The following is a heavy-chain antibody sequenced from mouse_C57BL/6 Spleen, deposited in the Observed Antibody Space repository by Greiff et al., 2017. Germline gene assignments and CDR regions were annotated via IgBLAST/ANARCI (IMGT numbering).Heavy chain of an antibody. CDR3: ARGGTVVAWYCDV. J-gene: IGHJ1*03. Sequence: QVQLQQPGAELVRPGSSVKLSCKASGYTFTSYWMHWVKQRPIQGLEWIGNIDPSDSETHYNQKFKDKATLTVDKSSSTAYMQLSSLTSEDSAVYYCARGGTVVAWYCDVWGTGTTVTVAS. CDR1: GYTFTSYW. V-gene: IGHV1-52*01. CDR2: IDPSDSET. D-gene: IGHD1-1*01.